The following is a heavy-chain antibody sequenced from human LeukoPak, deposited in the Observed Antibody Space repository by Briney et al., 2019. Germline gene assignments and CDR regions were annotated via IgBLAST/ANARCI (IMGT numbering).Heavy chain of an antibody. CDR2: IIPILGIA. CDR1: GGTFSSYA. CDR3: AREGTAGTNLNWFDP. D-gene: IGHD1-1*01. J-gene: IGHJ5*02. V-gene: IGHV1-69*04. Sequence: SVKVSCKASGGTFSSYAISWVRQAPGQGLEWMGRIIPILGIANYAQKFQGRVTITADKSTSTAYMELSSLRSEDTAVYYCAREGTAGTNLNWFDPWGQGTLVTVSS.